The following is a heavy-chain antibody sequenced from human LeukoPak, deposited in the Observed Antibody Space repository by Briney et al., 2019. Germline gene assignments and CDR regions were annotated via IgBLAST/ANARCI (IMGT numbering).Heavy chain of an antibody. CDR1: GFTFSNYA. CDR3: ARDVAATGTYTDY. D-gene: IGHD6-13*01. CDR2: ISYDGSNK. J-gene: IGHJ4*02. V-gene: IGHV3-30-3*01. Sequence: GGSLRLSCAASGFTFSNYAIHWVRQAPGKGLEWVAVISYDGSNKYYADSVKGRFTISRDNSKNTLYLQMNSLRTEDTAVYYCARDVAATGTYTDYWGQGTLVTVSS.